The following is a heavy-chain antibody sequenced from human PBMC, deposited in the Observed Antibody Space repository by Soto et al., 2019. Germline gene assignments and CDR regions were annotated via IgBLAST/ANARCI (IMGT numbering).Heavy chain of an antibody. V-gene: IGHV3-23*01. CDR1: EFSFSSYA. J-gene: IGHJ4*02. D-gene: IGHD6-13*01. Sequence: EVQLMESGGGLVQHGGSLRLSCAASEFSFSSYALNWVRSAPGKGLEWVSAISATGTTTYYADSVKGRFTISRDNSKRTLFLQMDSLSPEDTAVYYCATYSSPFDYWGQGTLVTVSS. CDR3: ATYSSPFDY. CDR2: ISATGTTT.